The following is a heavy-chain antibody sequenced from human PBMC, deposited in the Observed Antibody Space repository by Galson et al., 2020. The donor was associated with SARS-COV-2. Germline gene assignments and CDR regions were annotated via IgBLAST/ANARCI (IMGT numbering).Heavy chain of an antibody. CDR2: IIRNGAST. D-gene: IGHD3-16*01. J-gene: IGHJ4*02. CDR1: GFIFDDYG. V-gene: IGHV3-20*04. Sequence: GGSLRLSCAASGFIFDDYGMSWVRQAPGKGLEWVSGIIRNGASTGYADSVKGRITISRDNAKNFLYLQMNSLRVEDTALYYCARGYLGGPFDLWGQGILVTVSS. CDR3: ARGYLGGPFDL.